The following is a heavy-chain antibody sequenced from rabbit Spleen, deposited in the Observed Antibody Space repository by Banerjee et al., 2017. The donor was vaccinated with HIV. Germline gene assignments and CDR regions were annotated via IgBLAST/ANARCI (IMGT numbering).Heavy chain of an antibody. CDR2: INASTGKP. Sequence: EESGGDLVKPGASLTLTCTASGFSFSSRYYMCWVRQAPGKGLEWIACINASTGKPVYATWAKGRSTISRTSSTTVTLRMTRLTAADRATYCCARDLVGVIGWNFGWWGQGTLVTVS. J-gene: IGHJ6*01. D-gene: IGHD4-1*01. V-gene: IGHV1S40*01. CDR3: ARDLVGVIGWNFGW. CDR1: GFSFSSRYY.